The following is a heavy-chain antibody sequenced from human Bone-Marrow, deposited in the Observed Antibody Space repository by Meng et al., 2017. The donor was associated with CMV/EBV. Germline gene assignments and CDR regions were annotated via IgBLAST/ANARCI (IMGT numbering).Heavy chain of an antibody. CDR1: GYTFTGYY. D-gene: IGHD3-22*01. CDR3: ARGYYYDSSGYYGLYYFDY. CDR2: INPNSGGT. J-gene: IGHJ4*02. Sequence: ASVKVSCKASGYTFTGYYMHWVRQAPGQGLEWMGWINPNSGGTNYAQKFQGRVTMTRDTSISTAYMELNRLRSEDTAVYYCARGYYYDSSGYYGLYYFDYWGQGTLVTVSS. V-gene: IGHV1-2*02.